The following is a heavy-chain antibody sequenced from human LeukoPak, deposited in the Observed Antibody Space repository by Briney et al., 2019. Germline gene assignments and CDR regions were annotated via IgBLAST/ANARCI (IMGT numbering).Heavy chain of an antibody. D-gene: IGHD3-3*01. V-gene: IGHV4-59*01. CDR1: GGSISSDY. Sequence: SETLSLTCTVSGGSISSDYWSWIRQPPGKGLEWIGYIYYTGSTNYNPSLKSRVTISVDTSKNHFSLNLSSVTAADTAVYYCARERRTSIFGVVSRPFDYWGQGTLVTVSS. CDR3: ARERRTSIFGVVSRPFDY. CDR2: IYYTGST. J-gene: IGHJ4*02.